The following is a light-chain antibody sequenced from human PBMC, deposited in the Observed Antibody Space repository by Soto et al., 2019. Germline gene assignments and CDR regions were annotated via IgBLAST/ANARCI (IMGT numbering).Light chain of an antibody. CDR1: QAMSTY. V-gene: IGKV1-9*01. CDR2: SAS. CDR3: QQLKSYPLT. J-gene: IGKJ4*01. Sequence: DIQLTQSPSFLSASIGDRVTISCRATQAMSTYLAWYQQKPGKAPKLLIYSASTFQSGVPSRFSGSGSGTWFTLTISSLQPEDFATYYCQQLKSYPLTFGGGTKVESK.